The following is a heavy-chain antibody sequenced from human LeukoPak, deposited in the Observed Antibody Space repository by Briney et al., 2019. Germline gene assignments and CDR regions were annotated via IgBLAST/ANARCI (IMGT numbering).Heavy chain of an antibody. V-gene: IGHV1-69*04. J-gene: IGHJ6*03. CDR1: GGTFSSYA. D-gene: IGHD2-2*01. CDR2: IIPILGIA. CDR3: ARGELGYCSSTSCYSEYYYYYYMDV. Sequence: SVKVSCKASGGTFSSYAISWVRQAPGQGLEWMGRIIPILGIANYAQKFQGRVTITADKSTSTAYMELSSLRSEDTAVYYCARGELGYCSSTSCYSEYYYYYYMDVWGKGTTVTVSS.